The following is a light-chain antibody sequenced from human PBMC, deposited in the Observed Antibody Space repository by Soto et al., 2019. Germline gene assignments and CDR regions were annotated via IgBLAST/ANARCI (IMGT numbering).Light chain of an antibody. V-gene: IGKV1-39*01. CDR2: GTS. CDR1: QSVTNY. Sequence: DIQMTQSPSSLSASVGDRVIITCRASQSVTNYLNWYKQKQGKAPKLLLYGTSTLQSGVPSRVGGSGSGTEFTLTISSLPPDDFAAYYCQQSYSTPYTFGQGTK. J-gene: IGKJ2*01. CDR3: QQSYSTPYT.